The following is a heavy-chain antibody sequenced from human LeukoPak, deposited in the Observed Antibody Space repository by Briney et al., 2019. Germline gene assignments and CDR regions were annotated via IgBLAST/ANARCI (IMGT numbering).Heavy chain of an antibody. V-gene: IGHV3-15*01. CDR1: GFTFSNAW. Sequence: GGSLRLSCAASGFTFSNAWMSWVRQAPGKGLEWVGRIKNKTDGGTTDYAAPVKDRSTISRDDSKNTLYLQMNSLKTEDTAVYYCTTRMATVTAVFDYWGQGTLVTVSS. D-gene: IGHD4-17*01. J-gene: IGHJ4*02. CDR2: IKNKTDGGTT. CDR3: TTRMATVTAVFDY.